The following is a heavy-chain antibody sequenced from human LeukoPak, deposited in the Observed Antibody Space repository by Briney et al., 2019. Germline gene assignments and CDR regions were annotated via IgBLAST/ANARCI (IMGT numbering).Heavy chain of an antibody. CDR2: IVGNGVST. CDR1: GFTFSSYE. CDR3: TKWGDYDGSTGYYDSDY. V-gene: IGHV3-23*01. Sequence: GGSLRLSCAASGFTFSSYEMNWVRQAPGKGLEWVSAIVGNGVSTYYADSVQGRFTISRDNSKNTLYLQMNSLRAEDTALYYCTKWGDYDGSTGYYDSDYWGQGTLVTVSS. D-gene: IGHD3-9*01. J-gene: IGHJ4*02.